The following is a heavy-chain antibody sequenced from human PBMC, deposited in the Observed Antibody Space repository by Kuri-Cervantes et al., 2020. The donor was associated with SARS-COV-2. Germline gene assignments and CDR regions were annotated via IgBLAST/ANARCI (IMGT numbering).Heavy chain of an antibody. D-gene: IGHD3-9*01. CDR1: GFTFGDYA. CDR2: ISSSGSTI. CDR3: ARRVGLRYFDWLEVGMDV. J-gene: IGHJ6*02. Sequence: GGSLRLSCTASGFTFGDYAMSWFRQAPGKGLEWVSYISSSGSTIYYADSVKGRFTISRDNAKNSLYLQMNSLRAEDTAVYYCARRVGLRYFDWLEVGMDVWGQGTTVTVSS. V-gene: IGHV3-11*01.